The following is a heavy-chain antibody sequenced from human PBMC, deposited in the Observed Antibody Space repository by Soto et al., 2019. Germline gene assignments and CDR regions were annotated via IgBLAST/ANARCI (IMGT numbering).Heavy chain of an antibody. V-gene: IGHV4-34*01. CDR3: ARREYCSGGSCYLSFDS. CDR1: GGSFSGYY. CDR2: INHSGST. D-gene: IGHD2-15*01. Sequence: TSETLSLTCAVYGGSFSGYYWSWIRQPPGKGLEWIGEINHSGSTNYNPSLKSRVTISVDTSKNQFSLKLTSVTAADTAVYYCARREYCSGGSCYLSFDSWGQGILVTVSS. J-gene: IGHJ4*02.